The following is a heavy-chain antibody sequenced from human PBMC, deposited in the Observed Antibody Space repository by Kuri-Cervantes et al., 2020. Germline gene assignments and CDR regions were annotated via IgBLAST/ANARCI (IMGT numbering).Heavy chain of an antibody. CDR1: GGSFSSGDYY. D-gene: IGHD2-8*01. CDR3: ARDSILDRTNGVCYYGDHYGMDV. J-gene: IGHJ6*02. V-gene: IGHV4-30-4*01. Sequence: SETLSLTCTVSGGSFSSGDYYWSWIRQPPGKGLEWIGYIYYSGSTYYNPSLKSRVTISVDTSKNQFSLKLSSVTAADTAVYYCARDSILDRTNGVCYYGDHYGMDVWGQGTTVTVSS. CDR2: IYYSGST.